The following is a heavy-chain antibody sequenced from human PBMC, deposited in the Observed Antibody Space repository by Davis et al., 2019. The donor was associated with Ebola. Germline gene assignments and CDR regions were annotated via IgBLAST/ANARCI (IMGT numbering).Heavy chain of an antibody. Sequence: GESLKISCAASGFTFSTYGMHWVRQAPGKGLEWVAYIRYVGNDKYYADSVKGRFTISRENSKATLDLQMNSLRAEDTAVYYCAKGDNSGWYGVDYWGQGTLVIVSS. CDR2: IRYVGNDK. CDR1: GFTFSTYG. D-gene: IGHD6-19*01. V-gene: IGHV3-30*02. CDR3: AKGDNSGWYGVDY. J-gene: IGHJ4*02.